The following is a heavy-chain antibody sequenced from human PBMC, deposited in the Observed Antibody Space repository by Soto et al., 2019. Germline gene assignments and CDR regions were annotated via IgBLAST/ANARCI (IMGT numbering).Heavy chain of an antibody. D-gene: IGHD3-9*01. V-gene: IGHV3-9*01. Sequence: EVQLVEYGGGLVQPGRYLRLSCAASGFTFDDYAMHWVRQAPGKGLEWVSGISCNSGSIGYADSVKGRFTISRDNANNSLYLQMNSLRAEDTALYYCAKDFADISHYYFDYWGEGTLVTVSS. CDR2: ISCNSGSI. CDR1: GFTFDDYA. J-gene: IGHJ4*02. CDR3: AKDFADISHYYFDY.